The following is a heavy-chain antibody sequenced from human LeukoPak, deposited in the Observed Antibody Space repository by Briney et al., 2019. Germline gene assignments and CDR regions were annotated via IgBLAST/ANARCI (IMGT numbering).Heavy chain of an antibody. CDR1: GYTFTSYY. D-gene: IGHD2-21*01. CDR2: INPSGGST. Sequence: ASVKVSCKASGYTFTSYYMHWVRQAPGQGLEWMGIINPSGGSTSYAQEFQGRVTMTRDTSTSTVYMELSSLRSEDTAVYYCAKDGVYCGGDCYPYYFDYWGQGTLVTVSS. J-gene: IGHJ4*02. CDR3: AKDGVYCGGDCYPYYFDY. V-gene: IGHV1-46*01.